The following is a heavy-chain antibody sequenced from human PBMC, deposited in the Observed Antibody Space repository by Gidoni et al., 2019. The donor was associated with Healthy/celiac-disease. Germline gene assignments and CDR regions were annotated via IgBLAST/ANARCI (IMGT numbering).Heavy chain of an antibody. Sequence: EVQLVESGGGLVKPGGSLSLSCAASGFTFSSYSMNWVRQAPGKGLEWVSSISSSSSYIYYADSVKGRFTISRDNAKNSLYLQMNSLRAEDTAVYYCARSITIFGVVEGAFDIWGQGTMVTVSS. J-gene: IGHJ3*02. CDR2: ISSSSSYI. CDR1: GFTFSSYS. CDR3: ARSITIFGVVEGAFDI. V-gene: IGHV3-21*01. D-gene: IGHD3-3*01.